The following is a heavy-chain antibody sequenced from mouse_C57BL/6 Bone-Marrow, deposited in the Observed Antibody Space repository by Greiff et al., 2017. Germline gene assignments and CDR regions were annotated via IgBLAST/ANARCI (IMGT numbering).Heavy chain of an antibody. D-gene: IGHD1-1*02. J-gene: IGHJ2*01. CDR2: IWRGGST. V-gene: IGHV2-5*01. CDR1: GFSLTSYG. CDR3: AKGGGPGDFDY. Sequence: VKVEESGPGLVQPSQSLSITCTVSGFSLTSYGVHWVRQSPGKGLEWLGVIWRGGSTDYNAAFMSRLSITKDNSKSQVFFKMNSLQADDTAIYYCAKGGGPGDFDYWGQGTTLTVSS.